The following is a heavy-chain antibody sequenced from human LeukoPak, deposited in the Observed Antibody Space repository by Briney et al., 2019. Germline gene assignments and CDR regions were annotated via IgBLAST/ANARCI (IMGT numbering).Heavy chain of an antibody. CDR1: GFTVNSNY. D-gene: IGHD3-22*01. V-gene: IGHV3-53*01. CDR3: AKDSVIPYYYDSSGSPSY. CDR2: IYSGGST. Sequence: GGSLRLSCAASGFTVNSNYMIWVRQAPGKGLEWVSVIYSGGSTHYADSVEGRITISRDNSKNTLFLQMNSLRAEDTAVYYCAKDSVIPYYYDSSGSPSYWGQGTLVTVSS. J-gene: IGHJ4*02.